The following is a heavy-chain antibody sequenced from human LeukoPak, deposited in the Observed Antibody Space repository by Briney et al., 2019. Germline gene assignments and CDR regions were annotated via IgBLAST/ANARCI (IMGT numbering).Heavy chain of an antibody. CDR1: GGSISSGDYY. D-gene: IGHD5-18*01. CDR3: ARAIQLWRWFDY. CDR2: IYYSGST. J-gene: IGHJ4*02. V-gene: IGHV4-30-4*08. Sequence: PSQTLSLTCTVSGGSISSGDYYWSWIRQPPGKGLEWIGYIYYSGSTYYNPSLKSRVTISVDTSKNQLSLKLSSVTAADTAVYYCARAIQLWRWFDYWGQGTLVTVSS.